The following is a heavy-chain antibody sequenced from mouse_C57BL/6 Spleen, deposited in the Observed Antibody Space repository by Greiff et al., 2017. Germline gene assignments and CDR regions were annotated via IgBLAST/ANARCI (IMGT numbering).Heavy chain of an antibody. CDR3: AREDNWDYAMDY. CDR2: ISYDGSN. V-gene: IGHV3-6*01. J-gene: IGHJ4*01. CDR1: GYSITSGYY. D-gene: IGHD4-1*01. Sequence: ESGPGLVKPSQSLSLTCSVTGYSITSGYYWNWIRQFPGNKLEWMGYISYDGSNNYNPSLKNRISITRDTSKNQFFLKLNSVTTEDTATYYCAREDNWDYAMDYWGQGTSVTVSS.